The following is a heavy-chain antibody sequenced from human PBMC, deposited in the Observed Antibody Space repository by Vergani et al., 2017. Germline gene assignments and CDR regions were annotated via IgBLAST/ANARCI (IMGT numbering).Heavy chain of an antibody. CDR3: ARVRTVTSSFDY. Sequence: QVQLVQSGAEVKKPGASVKVSCKASGYTFTGYYMHWVRQAPGQGLEWMGWINPNSGSTNYAQKFQGRVTMTRDTSISTAYMELSRLRSDDTAVYYCARVRTVTSSFDYWGQGTLVTVSS. V-gene: IGHV1-2*02. D-gene: IGHD4-17*01. CDR1: GYTFTGYY. CDR2: INPNSGST. J-gene: IGHJ4*02.